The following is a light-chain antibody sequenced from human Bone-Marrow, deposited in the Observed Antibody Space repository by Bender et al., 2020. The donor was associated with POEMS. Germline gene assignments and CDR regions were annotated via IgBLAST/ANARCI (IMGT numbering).Light chain of an antibody. CDR1: SSDIGTYNL. CDR2: EDT. Sequence: QSALTQPASVSGSPGQSITISCTGSSSDIGTYNLVSWHQQHPGRAPKVIISEDTKRPSGVSSRFSGSKSGNTASLTISGLQTEDEADYYCYSYAGPSTWVFGGGTKLTVL. V-gene: IGLV2-23*01. CDR3: YSYAGPSTWV. J-gene: IGLJ3*02.